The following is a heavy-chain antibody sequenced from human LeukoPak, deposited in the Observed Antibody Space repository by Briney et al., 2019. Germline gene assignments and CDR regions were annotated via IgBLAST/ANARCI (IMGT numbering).Heavy chain of an antibody. CDR2: INPNSGGT. V-gene: IGHV1-2*02. CDR3: ARTQLERPPYYGMDV. D-gene: IGHD1-1*01. Sequence: ASVKVSCKASGYTFTGYYMHWVRKAPGQGLEWMGWINPNSGGTNYAQKFQGRVTMTRDTSISTAYMELSRLRSDDTAVYYCARTQLERPPYYGMDVWGQGTTVTVSS. J-gene: IGHJ6*02. CDR1: GYTFTGYY.